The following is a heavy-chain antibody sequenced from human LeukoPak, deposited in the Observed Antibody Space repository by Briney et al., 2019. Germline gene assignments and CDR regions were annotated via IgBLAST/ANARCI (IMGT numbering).Heavy chain of an antibody. D-gene: IGHD4-17*01. Sequence: TSETLSLTCAVSDDSFSSRYWTWIRQPPGKGLEWIGYISYIGSTNYNPSLKSRVTISIDTSKNQFFLKLSSVTAADTAVYYCARDLVTVTKGFDIWGQGTMVSVSS. CDR2: ISYIGST. V-gene: IGHV4-59*11. J-gene: IGHJ3*02. CDR1: DDSFSSRY. CDR3: ARDLVTVTKGFDI.